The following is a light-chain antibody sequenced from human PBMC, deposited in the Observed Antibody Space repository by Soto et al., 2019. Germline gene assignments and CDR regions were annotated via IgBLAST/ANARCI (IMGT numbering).Light chain of an antibody. CDR2: GAS. V-gene: IGKV3-20*01. Sequence: EIVLTQSPGTLSLSPGERATLSCRASQSVSSRYLAWYQQKPGQAPRLLIYGASSRATRIQDRFSGSGSGTDFTLTIRRLEPEDFAMYYGQQYGSSPTFGQGNKLEIK. CDR1: QSVSSRY. CDR3: QQYGSSPT. J-gene: IGKJ2*01.